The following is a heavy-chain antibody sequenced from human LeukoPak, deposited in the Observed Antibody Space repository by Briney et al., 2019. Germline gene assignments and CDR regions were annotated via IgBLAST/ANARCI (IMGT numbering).Heavy chain of an antibody. CDR3: AKDRDYDILTGYHTEYAFDI. J-gene: IGHJ3*02. V-gene: IGHV3-23*01. Sequence: GVSLRLSCAASGFTFSSYAMSWVRQAPGKGLEWVSAISGSGGSTYYADSVKGRFTISRDNSKNTLYLQMNSLRAEDTAVYYCAKDRDYDILTGYHTEYAFDIWGQGTMVTVSS. CDR1: GFTFSSYA. D-gene: IGHD3-9*01. CDR2: ISGSGGST.